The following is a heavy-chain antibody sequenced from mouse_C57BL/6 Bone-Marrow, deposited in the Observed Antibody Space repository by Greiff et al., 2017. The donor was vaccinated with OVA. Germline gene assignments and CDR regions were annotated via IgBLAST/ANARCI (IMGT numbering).Heavy chain of an antibody. Sequence: QVQLQQPGTELVKPGASVKLSCKASGYTFTSYWMHWVKQRPGQGLEWIGNINPSNGGTNYNEKFKSKATLTVDKSSSTAYMQLSSLTSEDSAVYYCARSYYGNYEGYWYCDVWGTGTTVTVSS. CDR2: INPSNGGT. J-gene: IGHJ1*03. D-gene: IGHD2-10*01. CDR3: ARSYYGNYEGYWYCDV. V-gene: IGHV1-53*01. CDR1: GYTFTSYW.